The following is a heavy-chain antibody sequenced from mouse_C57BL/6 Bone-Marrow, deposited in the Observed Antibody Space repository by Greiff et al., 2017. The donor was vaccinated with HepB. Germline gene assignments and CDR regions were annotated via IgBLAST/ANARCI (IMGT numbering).Heavy chain of an antibody. J-gene: IGHJ4*01. D-gene: IGHD2-13*01. V-gene: IGHV10-1*01. Sequence: EVQLVESGGGLVQPKGSLKLSCAASGFSFNTYAMNWVRQAPGKGLEWVARIRSKSNNYATYYADSVKDRFNIYRDDSESMLYLQMNNLKTEDTAMYYCVGGDDGDYYAMDYWGQGTSVTVSS. CDR1: GFSFNTYA. CDR3: VGGDDGDYYAMDY. CDR2: IRSKSNNYAT.